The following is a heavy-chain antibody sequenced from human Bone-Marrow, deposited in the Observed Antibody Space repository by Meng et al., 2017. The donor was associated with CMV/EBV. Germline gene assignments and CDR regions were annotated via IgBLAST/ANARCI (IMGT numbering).Heavy chain of an antibody. CDR1: GYSFTSYW. V-gene: IGHV5-51*01. CDR2: IYPGDSDT. J-gene: IGHJ6*02. D-gene: IGHD2-2*01. CDR3: ARTDCSSTSCYHNYYYGMDV. Sequence: GESLKISCKGSGYSFTSYWIGWVRQMPGKGLEWMGIIYPGDSDTRYSPPFQGQVTISADKSISTAYLQWSSLKASDTAMYYCARTDCSSTSCYHNYYYGMDVWGQGTTVTVSS.